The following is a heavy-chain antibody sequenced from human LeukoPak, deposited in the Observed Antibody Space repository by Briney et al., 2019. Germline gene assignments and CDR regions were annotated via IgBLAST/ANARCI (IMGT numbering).Heavy chain of an antibody. D-gene: IGHD6-13*01. J-gene: IGHJ6*02. CDR3: ARTLIAAAGTGYYYYGMDI. CDR2: IYYSGST. Sequence: SETLSLTCTVSGGSVSSGSYYWSWIRQPPGKGLEWIGYIYYSGSTNYNPSLKSRVTISVDTSKNQFSLKLGSVTAADTAVYYCARTLIAAAGTGYYYYGMDIWGQGTTVTVSS. V-gene: IGHV4-61*01. CDR1: GGSVSSGSYY.